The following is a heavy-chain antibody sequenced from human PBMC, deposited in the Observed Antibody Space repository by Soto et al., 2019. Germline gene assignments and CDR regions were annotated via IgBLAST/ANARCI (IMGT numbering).Heavy chain of an antibody. J-gene: IGHJ4*02. Sequence: GGSLRLSCAASGFTFKNYAMSWVRQAPGKGLEWVSSISNSGGSTYYADSVQGRFTISRDNSKNTLSLQMNSLRAEDTAIYYCANHRGFLVTQYFFDYWGQGTLVTVSS. CDR2: ISNSGGST. CDR1: GFTFKNYA. V-gene: IGHV3-23*01. D-gene: IGHD2-21*02. CDR3: ANHRGFLVTQYFFDY.